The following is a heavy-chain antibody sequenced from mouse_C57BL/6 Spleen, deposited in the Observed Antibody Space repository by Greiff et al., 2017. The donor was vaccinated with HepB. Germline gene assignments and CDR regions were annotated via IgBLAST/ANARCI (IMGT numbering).Heavy chain of an antibody. V-gene: IGHV5-4*01. D-gene: IGHD1-1*01. CDR2: ISDGGSYT. J-gene: IGHJ1*03. CDR3: ARDSRYYGSSYDWYFDV. Sequence: EVQVVESGGGLVKPGGSLKLSCAASGFTFSSYAMSWVRQTPEKSLEWVATISDGGSYTYYPDNVKGRVTIARDNAKNNLYLQMSHLKSEDTAMYYCARDSRYYGSSYDWYFDVWGTGTTVTVSS. CDR1: GFTFSSYA.